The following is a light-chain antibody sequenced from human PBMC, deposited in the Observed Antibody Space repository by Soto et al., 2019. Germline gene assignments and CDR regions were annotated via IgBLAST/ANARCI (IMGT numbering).Light chain of an antibody. J-gene: IGKJ4*01. CDR1: QGIRTW. Sequence: DIQMTQSPPSVSASVGDRVTITCRASQGIRTWLAWYQQKPGMAPKCLIYAASSLQDGVPSRFSGSGSGTDFTLTFSSLQPEDSAIYYCQQADSFPVSFVGGTKVDIK. CDR3: QQADSFPVS. CDR2: AAS. V-gene: IGKV1-12*01.